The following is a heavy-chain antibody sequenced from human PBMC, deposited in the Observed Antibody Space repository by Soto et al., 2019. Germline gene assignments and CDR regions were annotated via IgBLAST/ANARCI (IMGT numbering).Heavy chain of an antibody. CDR2: VYYDGRT. V-gene: IGHV4-31*03. D-gene: IGHD3-3*01. CDR3: ARGNPIFDSIGLDFVY. CDR1: GVSISSGGYY. J-gene: IGHJ4*02. Sequence: QVQLQESGPGLVKPSQTLSLTCTVSGVSISSGGYYWSWIRQHPRKGLEWIGHVYYDGRTYYNPSLKSRITMSVDTSESQFSLRLSSLTAADTAVYFCARGNPIFDSIGLDFVYWGQGILVTVSS.